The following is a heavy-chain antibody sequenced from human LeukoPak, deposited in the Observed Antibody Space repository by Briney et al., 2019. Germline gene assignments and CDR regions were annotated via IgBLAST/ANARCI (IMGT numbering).Heavy chain of an antibody. CDR2: IHYSGAT. J-gene: IGHJ4*02. CDR3: ARHSSGWHLDF. D-gene: IGHD6-19*01. Sequence: PSETLSLTCSVSGGSISDYYWSWIRQPPGKGLEWIGYIHYSGATNCNPSLKSRVIMSVDTSRNQFSLNLYFVTAADTAMYYCARHSSGWHLDFWGQGTLVTVSS. CDR1: GGSISDYY. V-gene: IGHV4-59*01.